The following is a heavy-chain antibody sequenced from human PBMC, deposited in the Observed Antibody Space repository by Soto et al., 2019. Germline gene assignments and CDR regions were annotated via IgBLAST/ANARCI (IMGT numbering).Heavy chain of an antibody. Sequence: VGSRRLSCAASGFTFSSYSMNWVRQAPGKGLEWVSSISSSSSYIYYADSVKGRFTISRDNAKNSLYLQMNSLRAEDTAVYYCARDPGGFGELSMWGQGTLVTVSS. V-gene: IGHV3-21*01. J-gene: IGHJ4*02. D-gene: IGHD3-10*01. CDR1: GFTFSSYS. CDR2: ISSSSSYI. CDR3: ARDPGGFGELSM.